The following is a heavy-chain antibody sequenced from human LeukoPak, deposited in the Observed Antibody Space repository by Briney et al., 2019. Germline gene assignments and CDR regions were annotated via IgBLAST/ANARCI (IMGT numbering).Heavy chain of an antibody. J-gene: IGHJ4*02. V-gene: IGHV3-48*03. D-gene: IGHD1-26*01. CDR2: ISSSGSTI. Sequence: GGSLRLSCAASGFTFSSYEMNWVGQAQGKGLEWVSYISSSGSTIYYADYVKGRFTISRDNAKNSLYLQMNSLRAEDTAVYYCAKSRATPNDYWGQGTLVTVSS. CDR3: AKSRATPNDY. CDR1: GFTFSSYE.